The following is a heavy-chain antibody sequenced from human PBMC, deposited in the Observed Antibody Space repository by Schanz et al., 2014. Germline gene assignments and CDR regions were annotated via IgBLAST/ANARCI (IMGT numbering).Heavy chain of an antibody. CDR1: GFAFRVYG. Sequence: QVQMVESGGGGFQPGGSLRFSCAGPGFAFRVYGSHWVRKAPGKGPEWVAVIWSDGSTKYYADSVKGRFTISRDNTKNTLYLQMNSLRAEDTAVYYCARDGDRFYHNYYMDVWGKGTTVTVSS. V-gene: IGHV3-33*01. CDR2: IWSDGSTK. J-gene: IGHJ6*03. D-gene: IGHD4-17*01. CDR3: ARDGDRFYHNYYMDV.